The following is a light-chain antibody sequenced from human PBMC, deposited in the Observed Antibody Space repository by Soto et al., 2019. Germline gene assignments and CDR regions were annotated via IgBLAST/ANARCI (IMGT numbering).Light chain of an antibody. V-gene: IGKV1-8*01. CDR1: QCISSY. CDR3: QQYSNWPFT. J-gene: IGKJ3*01. CDR2: AAS. Sequence: RRTQSPSSLSASTGDRVTITCRASQCISSYLAWYQQKPGKAPKLLIYAASTLQSGVPSRFSGSGSGTDFTLTISCLQSEDFAVYYCQQYSNWPFTFGPGTKVDIK.